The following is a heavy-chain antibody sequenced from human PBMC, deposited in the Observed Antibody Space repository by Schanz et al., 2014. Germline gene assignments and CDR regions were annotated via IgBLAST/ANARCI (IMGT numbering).Heavy chain of an antibody. V-gene: IGHV1-18*01. CDR1: GYSFTYYA. D-gene: IGHD3-10*01. Sequence: QVQLVQPGVEVKRPGASVRVSCKASGYSFTYYAIHWVRQAPGQGLEWMGWISGYNGGTNYAPKFQDRVTMTTDTSTGITSLELRNLKSDDTAVYYCARDRVSFVRGPLGVDWGQGTQVIVSS. J-gene: IGHJ4*02. CDR2: ISGYNGGT. CDR3: ARDRVSFVRGPLGVD.